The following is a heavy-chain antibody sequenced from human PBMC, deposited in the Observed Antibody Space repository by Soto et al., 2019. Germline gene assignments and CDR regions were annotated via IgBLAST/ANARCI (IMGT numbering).Heavy chain of an antibody. CDR2: IYPGDSDT. D-gene: IGHD1-26*01. V-gene: IGHV5-51*01. Sequence: GESLKISCKGSGYSFTSYWIGWVRQMPGKGLEWMGIIYPGDSDTRYSPSFQGQVTISADKSISTAYLQWSSLKASDTAMYYCARSGGIVGATTPLDVWGQGTTVTVSS. CDR3: ARSGGIVGATTPLDV. CDR1: GYSFTSYW. J-gene: IGHJ6*02.